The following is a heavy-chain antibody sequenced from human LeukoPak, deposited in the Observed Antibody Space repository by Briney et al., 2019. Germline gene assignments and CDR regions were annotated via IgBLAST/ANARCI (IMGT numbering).Heavy chain of an antibody. CDR3: AIGYSSSWYYYYYMDV. Sequence: GASVKVSCKASGYTFTSYDINWVRQATGQGLEWMGWMNPNSGNTGYAQKFQGRVTMTRNTSISIAYMELSSLRSEDTAVYYCAIGYSSSWYYYYYMDVWGKGTTVTVSS. CDR2: MNPNSGNT. J-gene: IGHJ6*03. CDR1: GYTFTSYD. V-gene: IGHV1-8*01. D-gene: IGHD6-13*01.